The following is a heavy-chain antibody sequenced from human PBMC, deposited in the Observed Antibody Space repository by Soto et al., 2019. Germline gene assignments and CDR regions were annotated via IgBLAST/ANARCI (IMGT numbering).Heavy chain of an antibody. J-gene: IGHJ5*02. CDR3: ARQGVATTVVYWFDP. Sequence: PSETLSLTCAVYGGSFSGYYWSWIRQPPGKGLEWIGEINHSGSTNYNPSLKSRVTISVDTSKNQFSLKLSSVTAADTAVYYCARQGVATTVVYWFDPWGQGTLVTVSS. CDR1: GGSFSGYY. D-gene: IGHD4-17*01. V-gene: IGHV4-34*01. CDR2: INHSGST.